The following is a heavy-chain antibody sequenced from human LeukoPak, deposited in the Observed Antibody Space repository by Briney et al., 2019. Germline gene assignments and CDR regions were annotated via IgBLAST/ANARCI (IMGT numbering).Heavy chain of an antibody. CDR3: ARDKSVTEPLDN. CDR1: GYTLTELS. CDR2: FDPEDGET. Sequence: ASVKVSCKVSGYTLTELSMHWVRQAPGKGLEWMGGFDPEDGETIYAQKFQGRVTMTEDTSTDTAYMELSSLRSEDTAVYYCARDKSVTEPLDNWGQGTLVTVSS. D-gene: IGHD1-26*01. V-gene: IGHV1-24*01. J-gene: IGHJ4*02.